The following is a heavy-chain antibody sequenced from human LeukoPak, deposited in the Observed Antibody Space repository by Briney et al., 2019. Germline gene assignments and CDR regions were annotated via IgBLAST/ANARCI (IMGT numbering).Heavy chain of an antibody. V-gene: IGHV4-59*01. J-gene: IGHJ3*02. Sequence: SETLSLTCTLSGGSISSYYWSWIRKPPGKGLEWVGYIYYSGSTNYNPSLKSRVTISVDTPKNQFSLKLSSVTAADTAVYYCARWLQLGAYDAFDIWGQGTMVTVSS. CDR1: GGSISSYY. CDR2: IYYSGST. CDR3: ARWLQLGAYDAFDI. D-gene: IGHD5-24*01.